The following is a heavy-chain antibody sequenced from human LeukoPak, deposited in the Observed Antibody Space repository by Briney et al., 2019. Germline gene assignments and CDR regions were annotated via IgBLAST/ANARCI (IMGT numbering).Heavy chain of an antibody. CDR3: AKDAVAPGSGGDYFDY. J-gene: IGHJ4*02. D-gene: IGHD3-10*01. CDR1: RFTFNTFG. Sequence: PGGSLRLSCAASRFTFNTFGMHWVRQAPGKGLEWVSVFTSSGGSTYYADSVKGRFTISRDNSKNTLYLQMNSLRAEDTAVYYCAKDAVAPGSGGDYFDYWGQGTLVTVSS. CDR2: FTSSGGST. V-gene: IGHV3-23*01.